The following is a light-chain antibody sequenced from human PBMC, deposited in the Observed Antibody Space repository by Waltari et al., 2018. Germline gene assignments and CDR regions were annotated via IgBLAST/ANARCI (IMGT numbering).Light chain of an antibody. CDR1: STDLGSSPL. CDR2: EAT. Sequence: QSALTQPASVSGSPGQSITISCTGSSTDLGSSPLVSWYQHHPGKAPKFLIYEATGRPSGISHRFAGSKSGNTASLTISALQAEDEADYYCFSYADGRSLVFGGGTKLTVL. CDR3: FSYADGRSLV. V-gene: IGLV2-23*01. J-gene: IGLJ2*01.